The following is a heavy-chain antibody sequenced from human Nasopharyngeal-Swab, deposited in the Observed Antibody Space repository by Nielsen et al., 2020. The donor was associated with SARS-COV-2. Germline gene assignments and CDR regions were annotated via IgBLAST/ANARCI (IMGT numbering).Heavy chain of an antibody. CDR3: ARPLAAASYYFDY. V-gene: IGHV5-51*01. J-gene: IGHJ4*02. Sequence: GESLKISCKVSGYSFIDYCIGWVRQMPGRGLEWVGIIYPGGSDTRNNPSFQGQVTISADNSISTAYLQWGSLKASDSAMYYCARPLAAASYYFDYWGQGTLVTVSS. CDR2: IYPGGSDT. CDR1: GYSFIDYC. D-gene: IGHD6-25*01.